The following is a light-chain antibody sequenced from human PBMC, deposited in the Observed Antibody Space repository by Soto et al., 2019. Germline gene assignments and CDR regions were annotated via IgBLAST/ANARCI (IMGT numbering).Light chain of an antibody. V-gene: IGLV2-14*01. CDR3: ISYTTSSTYV. CDR2: SVS. J-gene: IGLJ1*01. CDR1: SSDVGGHNF. Sequence: QSALTQPASVSGSPGQSITISCTGTSSDVGGHNFVSWYQHHPGKAPKLMIFSVSNRPLGVSNRFSGSKSGNTASLTISGLQAEDEADYYCISYTTSSTYVFGSGTKLTVL.